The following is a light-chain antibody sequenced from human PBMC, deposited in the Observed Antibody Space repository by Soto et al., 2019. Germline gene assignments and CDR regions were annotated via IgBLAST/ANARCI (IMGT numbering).Light chain of an antibody. Sequence: EIVLTQSPATLSLSPGERATLSCRASQSVSSYLAWYQQKPGQAPRLLIYDASNRATGIPARFSGSGSGTDSTPTISGLYPEDLAFYYGKQRSNWPGLTFGGGTKVE. J-gene: IGKJ4*01. V-gene: IGKV3-11*01. CDR1: QSVSSY. CDR2: DAS. CDR3: KQRSNWPGLT.